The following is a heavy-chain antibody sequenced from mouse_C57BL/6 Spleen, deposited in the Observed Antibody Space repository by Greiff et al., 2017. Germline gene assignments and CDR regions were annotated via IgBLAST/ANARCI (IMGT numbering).Heavy chain of an antibody. Sequence: EVQLVESGGGLVQPGGSLKLSCAASGFTFSDYYMYWVRQTPEKRLEWVAYISNGGGSTYYPDTVKGRFTISRDNAKNTLYLQMSRLKSEDTAMYYCARRYGFAMDYWGQGTSVTVSS. CDR3: ARRYGFAMDY. CDR1: GFTFSDYY. V-gene: IGHV5-12*01. D-gene: IGHD2-2*01. J-gene: IGHJ4*01. CDR2: ISNGGGST.